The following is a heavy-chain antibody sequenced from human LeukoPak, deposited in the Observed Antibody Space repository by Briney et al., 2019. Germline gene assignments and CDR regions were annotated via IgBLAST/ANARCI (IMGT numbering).Heavy chain of an antibody. CDR2: IYTGETT. D-gene: IGHD6-19*01. J-gene: IGHJ4*02. CDR3: AKVGAVAAVEN. CDR1: GFTVSSKY. V-gene: IGHV3-66*01. Sequence: GGSLRLSCAASGFTVSSKYMSWVRQAPGKGLEWVSVIYTGETTYYADSVKGRFSISRDNSKNTLYLQMDGLRVEDTAVYYCAKVGAVAAVENWGQGTLVTVSS.